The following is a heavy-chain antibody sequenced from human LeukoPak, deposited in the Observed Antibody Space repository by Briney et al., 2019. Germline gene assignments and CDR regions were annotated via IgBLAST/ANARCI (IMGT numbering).Heavy chain of an antibody. CDR3: ARTRYNWNYVRAFDI. D-gene: IGHD1-7*01. J-gene: IGHJ3*02. Sequence: SETLSLTCTVSGYSISSGYYWGWIRQPPGKGLEWIGSIYHSGSTYYNPSLKSRVTISVDTSKNQFSLKLSSVTAADTAVYYCARTRYNWNYVRAFDIWGQGTMVTVSS. CDR1: GYSISSGYY. V-gene: IGHV4-38-2*02. CDR2: IYHSGST.